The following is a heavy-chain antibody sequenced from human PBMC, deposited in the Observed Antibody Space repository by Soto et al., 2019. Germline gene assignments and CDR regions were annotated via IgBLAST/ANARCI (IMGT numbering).Heavy chain of an antibody. Sequence: ASVKVSCKASGYTFTGYYMHWVRQAPGQGLEWMGWINPNSGGTNYAQKFQGWVTMTRDTSISTAYMELSRLRSEDTAVYYCARLLLEWLLSVDIWGQGTMVTVSS. CDR3: ARLLLEWLLSVDI. CDR1: GYTFTGYY. J-gene: IGHJ3*02. CDR2: INPNSGGT. D-gene: IGHD3-3*01. V-gene: IGHV1-2*04.